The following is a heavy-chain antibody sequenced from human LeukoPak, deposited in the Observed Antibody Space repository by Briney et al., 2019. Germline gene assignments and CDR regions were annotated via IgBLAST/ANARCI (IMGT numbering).Heavy chain of an antibody. CDR1: GFTFGTYW. CDR2: INSDGGTT. V-gene: IGHV3-74*01. Sequence: GGSLRLSCGASGFTFGTYWMHWVRQAPGKGLVWVSGINSDGGTTTYADSVKGRFTISRDNSKNTLYLQMNSLRAEDTAVYYCAKAFSSSWASFFDYWGQGTLVTVSS. J-gene: IGHJ4*02. D-gene: IGHD6-13*01. CDR3: AKAFSSSWASFFDY.